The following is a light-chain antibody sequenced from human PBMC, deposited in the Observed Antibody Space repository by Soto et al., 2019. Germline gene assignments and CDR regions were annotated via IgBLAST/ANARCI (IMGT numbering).Light chain of an antibody. CDR1: QSISTY. Sequence: DIEMTQSPSSLSASVGDRVTITCRASQSISTYLNWYQQKGGKAPKLLIHGASSLQSGVPLRFSGSGSGPDFTLTISSVQPEDFATYYCQQGYSTRLSFGGGTKVELK. V-gene: IGKV1-39*01. CDR3: QQGYSTRLS. CDR2: GAS. J-gene: IGKJ4*01.